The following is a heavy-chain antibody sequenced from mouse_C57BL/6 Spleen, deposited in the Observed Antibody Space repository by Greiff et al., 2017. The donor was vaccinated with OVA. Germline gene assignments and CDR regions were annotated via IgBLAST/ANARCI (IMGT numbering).Heavy chain of an antibody. CDR2: IWWDDDK. V-gene: IGHV8-8*01. Sequence: QVTLKVSGPGILQPSQTLSLTCSFSGFSLSTFGMGVGWISQPSGKGLEWLAHIWWDDDKYYNPALKSRLTISKDTFKIQFFLTIANVDTADTATYYWARILPSYYFDYWGQGTTLTVSS. CDR3: ARILPSYYFDY. CDR1: GFSLSTFGMG. D-gene: IGHD2-10*01. J-gene: IGHJ2*01.